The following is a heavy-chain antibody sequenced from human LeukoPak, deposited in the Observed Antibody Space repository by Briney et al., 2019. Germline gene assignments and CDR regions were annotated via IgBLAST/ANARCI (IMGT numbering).Heavy chain of an antibody. D-gene: IGHD3-10*01. J-gene: IGHJ4*02. V-gene: IGHV4-34*01. CDR3: ARVAGVSDY. CDR2: INHSGST. Sequence: SETLSLTCAVYGGSFSGYYWSWIRQPPEKGLEWIGEINHSGSTNYNPSLKSRVTISVDTSKNQFSLKLSSVTAADTAVNYCARVAGVSDYWGQGTLVTVSS. CDR1: GGSFSGYY.